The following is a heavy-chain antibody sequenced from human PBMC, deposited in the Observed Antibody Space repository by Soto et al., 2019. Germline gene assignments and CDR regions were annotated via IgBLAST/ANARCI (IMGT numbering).Heavy chain of an antibody. CDR1: GYTFTNNV. Sequence: ASVKVSCKASGYTFTNNVINWARHAPGQGLEWMGWMNPNSGNTGYAQKFQGRVTMTRNTSIRTAYIDLSSLRSEDTAVYYCARDSPISITMVRGVPAPYYFDYWGQGTLVT. D-gene: IGHD3-10*01. J-gene: IGHJ4*02. V-gene: IGHV1-8*01. CDR2: MNPNSGNT. CDR3: ARDSPISITMVRGVPAPYYFDY.